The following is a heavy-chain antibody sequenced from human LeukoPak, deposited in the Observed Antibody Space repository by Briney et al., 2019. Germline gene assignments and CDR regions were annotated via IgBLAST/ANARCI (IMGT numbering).Heavy chain of an antibody. CDR1: GFTLSSYS. CDR2: ISSSGSYI. CDR3: ARDLYDYVWGSYRYKPLDY. J-gene: IGHJ4*02. D-gene: IGHD3-16*02. Sequence: PGGSLRLSCAASGFTLSSYSTNWVRHAPGKGLEWVSSISSSGSYIYYADSVKCRFTISRANAKNSMYLQMNSLRAEDTAVYYCARDLYDYVWGSYRYKPLDYWGQGTLVTVSS. V-gene: IGHV3-21*01.